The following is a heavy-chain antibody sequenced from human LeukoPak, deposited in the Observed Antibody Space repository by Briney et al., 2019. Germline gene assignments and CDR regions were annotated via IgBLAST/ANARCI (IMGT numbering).Heavy chain of an antibody. CDR1: GYTFTDYY. CDR2: INPNNGDK. Sequence: ATVKLSCKAPGYTFTDYYRQWVRQAPGQGLEWMGYINPNNGDKYCAHKFQGRIILTRDTSNQSIYKQISRPRSDDAAHYCWEIFAELGATQGEPWGQGTLVTVSA. CDR3: EIFAELGATQGEP. J-gene: IGHJ5*02. D-gene: IGHD3-3*01. V-gene: IGHV1-2*02.